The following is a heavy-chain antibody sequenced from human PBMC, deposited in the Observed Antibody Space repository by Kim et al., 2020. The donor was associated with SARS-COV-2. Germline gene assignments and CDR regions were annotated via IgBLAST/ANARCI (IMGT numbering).Heavy chain of an antibody. V-gene: IGHV3-23*01. D-gene: IGHD2-21*01. Sequence: SADAGKGRFTIARDNSKNTLFLQMSSLRAEDTALFYCAKSLVVAGRGYFDLWGRGTLVTVSS. J-gene: IGHJ2*01. CDR3: AKSLVVAGRGYFDL.